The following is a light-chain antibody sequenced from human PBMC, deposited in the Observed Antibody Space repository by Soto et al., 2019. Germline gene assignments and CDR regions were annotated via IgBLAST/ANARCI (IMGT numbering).Light chain of an antibody. CDR1: QSVLYSSNNKNY. CDR3: QQYYGTPLT. CDR2: WAS. J-gene: IGKJ4*01. Sequence: DIVMTQSPDSLAVSLGERATINCKSSQSVLYSSNNKNYLAWYQQKPGQPPKLHIYWASTRESGVPDRFSGSGSGTDFTLTISSLQAEDVAVYYCQQYYGTPLTFGGGTKVEIK. V-gene: IGKV4-1*01.